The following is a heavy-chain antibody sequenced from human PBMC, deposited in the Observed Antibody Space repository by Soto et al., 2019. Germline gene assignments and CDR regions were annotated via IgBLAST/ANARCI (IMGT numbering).Heavy chain of an antibody. J-gene: IGHJ4*02. CDR3: AKYSSGWYAFFDY. CDR2: IYYSGST. CDR1: GGSISSYY. Sequence: SETLSLTCTVSGGSISSYYWSWIRQPPGKGLEWIGYIYYSGSTNYNPSLKSRVTISVDTSKNQFSLKLSSVTAADTAVYYCAKYSSGWYAFFDYRGQGTLVTVS. D-gene: IGHD6-19*01. V-gene: IGHV4-59*08.